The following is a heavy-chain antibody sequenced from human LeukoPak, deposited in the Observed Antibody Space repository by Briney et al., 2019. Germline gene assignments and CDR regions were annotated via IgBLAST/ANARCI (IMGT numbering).Heavy chain of an antibody. CDR2: IWYDGSNK. D-gene: IGHD3-10*01. CDR3: AKSLRGSANQNWFDP. V-gene: IGHV3-33*06. CDR1: GFTYSSYG. J-gene: IGHJ5*02. Sequence: GRSLRLSCAASGFTYSSYGMHWVRQGPGKGLEWVAVIWYDGSNKYYADSVKGRFTISRDNSKNTLYLQMNSLRAEDTAVYYCAKSLRGSANQNWFDPWGQGTLVTLSS.